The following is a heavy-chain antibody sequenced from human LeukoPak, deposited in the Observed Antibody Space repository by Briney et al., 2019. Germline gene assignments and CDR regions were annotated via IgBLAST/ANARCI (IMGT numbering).Heavy chain of an antibody. J-gene: IGHJ4*02. Sequence: PGGSLRLSCAASGFTFSSYGMSWVRQAPGKGLEWVSAISGSGGSTYYADSVEGRFTISRDNSKNTLYLQMNSLRAEDTAVYYCAKQRMATITVDYWGQGTLVTVSS. CDR3: AKQRMATITVDY. CDR1: GFTFSSYG. V-gene: IGHV3-23*01. CDR2: ISGSGGST. D-gene: IGHD5-24*01.